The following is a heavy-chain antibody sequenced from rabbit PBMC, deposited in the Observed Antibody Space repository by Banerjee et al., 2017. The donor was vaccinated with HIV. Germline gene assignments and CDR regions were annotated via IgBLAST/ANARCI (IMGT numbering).Heavy chain of an antibody. V-gene: IGHV1S40*01. CDR2: VHTGDGNT. Sequence: QSLEESGGDLVKPGASLTLTCTASGFSFSSSYYMCWVRQAPGKGLEWVGCVHTGDGNTYYASWAKGRFTISKTSSTTVTLQMTSLTAADTATYFCARGGYAGSGGYNLWGQGTLVTVS. J-gene: IGHJ4*01. D-gene: IGHD1-1*01. CDR1: GFSFSSSYY. CDR3: ARGGYAGSGGYNL.